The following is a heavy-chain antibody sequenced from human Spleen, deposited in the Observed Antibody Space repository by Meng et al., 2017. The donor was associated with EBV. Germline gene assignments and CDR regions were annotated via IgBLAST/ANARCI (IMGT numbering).Heavy chain of an antibody. CDR1: RGFITSGDW. CDR3: ARAGYHRPASEY. CDR2: IHHSGGT. J-gene: IGHJ4*02. D-gene: IGHD2-15*01. V-gene: IGHV4-4*02. Sequence: LRESGPGLGRPSGTLSLTFAVSRGFITSGDWWIWVRQSPGKGLEWIGEIHHSGGTSYNPSLKSRVTISLDMSKDQFSLRLSSVTAADTAVYYCARAGYHRPASEYWGQGTLVTVSS.